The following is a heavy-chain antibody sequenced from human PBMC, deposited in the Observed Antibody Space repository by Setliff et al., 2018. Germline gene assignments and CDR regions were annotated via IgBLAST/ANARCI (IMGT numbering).Heavy chain of an antibody. D-gene: IGHD3-10*01. V-gene: IGHV4-39*07. CDR1: GASVSSRSYY. CDR3: ARDPVKQLVNWFDP. Sequence: ETLSLTCTVSGASVSSRSYYWGWIRQPPGKGLEWIGSMHYSGRAYYSSSLKSRVIISVDTAQNQFSLKLNSVTAADTAVYYCARDPVKQLVNWFDPWGQGTLVTVSS. CDR2: MHYSGRA. J-gene: IGHJ5*02.